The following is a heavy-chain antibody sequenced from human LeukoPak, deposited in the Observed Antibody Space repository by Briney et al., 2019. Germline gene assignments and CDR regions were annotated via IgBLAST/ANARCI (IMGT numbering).Heavy chain of an antibody. D-gene: IGHD3-22*01. J-gene: IGHJ3*02. Sequence: GGSLRLSCAASGFTFDDYAMHWVRQAPGKGLEWVSGISWNSGSIGYADSVKGRFTISRDNAKNTLYLQMNSLRAEDTAVYYCARGPQDYYDSSGGAFDIWGQGTMVTVSS. CDR1: GFTFDDYA. CDR3: ARGPQDYYDSSGGAFDI. V-gene: IGHV3-9*01. CDR2: ISWNSGSI.